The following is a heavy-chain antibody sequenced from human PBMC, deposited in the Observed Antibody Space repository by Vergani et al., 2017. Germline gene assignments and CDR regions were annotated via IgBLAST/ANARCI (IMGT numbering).Heavy chain of an antibody. CDR1: GFTFSDYY. J-gene: IGHJ4*02. V-gene: IGHV3-11*01. CDR2: ISSSGSTI. D-gene: IGHD6-19*01. CDR3: AKIAVAGPSRPYYFDY. Sequence: QVQLVESGGGLVKPGGSLRLSCAASGFTFSDYYMSWIRQAPGKGLEWVSYISSSGSTIYYADSVKGRFTISRDNAKNSLYLQMNSLRAEDTAVYYCAKIAVAGPSRPYYFDYWGQGTLVTVSS.